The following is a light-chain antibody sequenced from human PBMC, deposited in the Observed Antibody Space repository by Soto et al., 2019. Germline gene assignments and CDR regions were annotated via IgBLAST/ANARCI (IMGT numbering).Light chain of an antibody. V-gene: IGLV1-44*01. Sequence: QSVLTQPPAASGTPGQRVTISCSGSSSNIRSNTVHWYQQLPGTAPKLLIYSNDQRPSGVPDRFSASKSGTSASLAISGLHSEDDADYYCAAWDDSLNGGVFGGGTKLTVL. J-gene: IGLJ3*02. CDR1: SSNIRSNT. CDR3: AAWDDSLNGGV. CDR2: SND.